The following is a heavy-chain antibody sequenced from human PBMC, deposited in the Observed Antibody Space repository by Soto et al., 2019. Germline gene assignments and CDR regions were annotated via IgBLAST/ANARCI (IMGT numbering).Heavy chain of an antibody. Sequence: SETLSLTCTVPGGSVNIGTYYWSWVRQPPGKGLEWIGDIDHSGRTNYNPSLKSRVTISVDKSKNHFSLKLSSVTAADTAVYYCARSEATVLDYWGQGTLVNVS. CDR1: GGSVNIGTYY. D-gene: IGHD4-17*01. V-gene: IGHV4-61*01. J-gene: IGHJ4*02. CDR2: IDHSGRT. CDR3: ARSEATVLDY.